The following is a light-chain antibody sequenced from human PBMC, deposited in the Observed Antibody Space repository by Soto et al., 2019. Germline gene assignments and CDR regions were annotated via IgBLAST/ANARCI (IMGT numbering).Light chain of an antibody. CDR2: ATS. J-gene: IGKJ4*01. V-gene: IGKV1D-16*01. Sequence: KMTQSPSSLSAPLGDRVTITCRASQSISSRLAWYQQKPEKAPKLLIYATSSLQSGIPSRFSGSGPGTDFTLTISSLQPEDFAAYYCQQYNSYPLTFGGGTKVDIK. CDR3: QQYNSYPLT. CDR1: QSISSR.